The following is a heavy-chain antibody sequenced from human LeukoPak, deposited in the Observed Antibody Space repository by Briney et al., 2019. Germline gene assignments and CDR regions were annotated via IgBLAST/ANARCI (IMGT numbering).Heavy chain of an antibody. D-gene: IGHD1-26*01. V-gene: IGHV1-2*02. CDR2: INPNSGGT. Sequence: ASVKVSCKASGYTFTGYYMHWVRQAPGQGLEWMGWINPNSGGTNYAQKFQGRVTMTRDTSISTAYMELSRLRSDDTAVYYCARGALAKVGANVLGYWGQGTLVTVSS. J-gene: IGHJ4*02. CDR1: GYTFTGYY. CDR3: ARGALAKVGANVLGY.